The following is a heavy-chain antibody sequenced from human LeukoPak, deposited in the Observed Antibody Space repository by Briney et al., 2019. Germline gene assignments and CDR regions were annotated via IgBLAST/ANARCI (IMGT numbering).Heavy chain of an antibody. J-gene: IGHJ4*02. CDR3: ARDRLGPSFSVSHFDL. D-gene: IGHD3-3*02. V-gene: IGHV3-20*04. Sequence: GGSLRLSCATSGFTFVDYGLSWVRRAPGKGLEWLCAINYNGAITDYADSVKGRFTISRDNAKNSLYLRMDSLRAEDTALYYCARDRLGPSFSVSHFDLWGQGTPVTVSS. CDR1: GFTFVDYG. CDR2: INYNGAIT.